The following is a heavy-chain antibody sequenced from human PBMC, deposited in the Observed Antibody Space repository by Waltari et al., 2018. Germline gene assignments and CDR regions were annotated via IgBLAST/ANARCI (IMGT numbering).Heavy chain of an antibody. CDR2: ISWNSGSI. J-gene: IGHJ4*02. CDR3: AKDYGDYVYFDY. V-gene: IGHV3-9*01. Sequence: EVQLVESGGGLVQPGRSLRLSCAASGFTFDDYAMHWARQAPGKGLEWVSGISWNSGSIGYADSVKGRFTISRDNAKNSLYLQMNSLRAEDTALYYCAKDYGDYVYFDYWGQGTLVTVSS. CDR1: GFTFDDYA. D-gene: IGHD4-17*01.